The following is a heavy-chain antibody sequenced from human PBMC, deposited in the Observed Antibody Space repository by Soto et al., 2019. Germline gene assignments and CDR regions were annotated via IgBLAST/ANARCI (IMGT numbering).Heavy chain of an antibody. J-gene: IGHJ5*02. V-gene: IGHV6-1*01. CDR3: ARDPGHCSGGRCFCCDP. D-gene: IGHD2-15*01. Sequence: PSQTLSLTCAISGDSVSSNSAAWNWIRQSPSRGLEWLGRTYYRSKWYNDYAVSVKSRITINPDTSKIQFSLQLNSVTPEDTAVYYCARDPGHCSGGRCFCCDPWGQATQVT. CDR2: TYYRSKWYN. CDR1: GDSVSSNSAA.